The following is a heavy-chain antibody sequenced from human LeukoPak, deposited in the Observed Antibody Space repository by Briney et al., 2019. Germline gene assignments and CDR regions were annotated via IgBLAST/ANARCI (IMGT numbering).Heavy chain of an antibody. CDR1: GNTFTGDY. V-gene: IGHV1-2*02. CDR2: INPNSGGT. CDR3: AFSYYYDSSGYSY. J-gene: IGHJ4*02. D-gene: IGHD3-22*01. Sequence: ASVKVSCKASGNTFTGDYMHWVRQAPGQGLEWMGWINPNSGGTNYAQKFQGRVTMTRDTSISTAYMELSRLRSDDTAVYYCAFSYYYDSSGYSYWGQGTLVTVSS.